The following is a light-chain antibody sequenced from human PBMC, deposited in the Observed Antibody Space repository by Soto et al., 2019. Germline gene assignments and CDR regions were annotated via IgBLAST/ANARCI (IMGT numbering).Light chain of an antibody. Sequence: QSVLTQPPSASWSPGQSVTISCTGTSSDVGGFNYVSWYQQHPDKAPKLIIYDVNKRPSGVPDRISGSKSGNTASLTVSGLQAEDEGDYFCSSYAGSNNLIFGGGTKLTVL. CDR2: DVN. V-gene: IGLV2-8*01. J-gene: IGLJ2*01. CDR1: SSDVGGFNY. CDR3: SSYAGSNNLI.